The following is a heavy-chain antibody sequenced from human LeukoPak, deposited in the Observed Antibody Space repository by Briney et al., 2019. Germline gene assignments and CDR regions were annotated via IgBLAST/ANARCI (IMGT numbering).Heavy chain of an antibody. V-gene: IGHV1-46*01. CDR2: INPSGGST. CDR3: ARVPYDILTGRPAEFDY. Sequence: ASVKVSCKASGYTFTSYYMHWVRQAPGQGLEWMGIINPSGGSTSYAQKFQGRVTMTRDMPTSTVYMELSSLRSEDTAVYYCARVPYDILTGRPAEFDYWGQGTLVTVSS. J-gene: IGHJ4*02. D-gene: IGHD3-9*01. CDR1: GYTFTSYY.